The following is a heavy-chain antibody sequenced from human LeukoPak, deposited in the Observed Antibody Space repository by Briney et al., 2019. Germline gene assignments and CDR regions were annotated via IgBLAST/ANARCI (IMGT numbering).Heavy chain of an antibody. V-gene: IGHV3-64*01. D-gene: IGHD3-22*01. J-gene: IGHJ4*02. CDR1: GFTFSSYA. CDR3: ARETDSAFDY. CDR2: ISSNGGST. Sequence: GGSLRLSCAASGFTFSSYAMHWVRQAPGKGLEYVSAISSNGGSTYYANSVKGRFTISRDNSKNTLYLQMGSLRAEDTAVYYCARETDSAFDYWGQGTLVTVSS.